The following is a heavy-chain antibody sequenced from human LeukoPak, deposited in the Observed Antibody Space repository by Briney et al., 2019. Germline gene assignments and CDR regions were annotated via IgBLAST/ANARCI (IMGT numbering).Heavy chain of an antibody. V-gene: IGHV4-4*02. CDR3: ARAYDFWSGYYTRYFDY. CDR1: GGSISSSNW. D-gene: IGHD3-3*01. CDR2: IYHSGST. Sequence: SGTLSLTCAVSGGSISSSNWWSWVRQPPGKGLEWIGEIYHSGSTNYNPSLKSRVPISVDKSKTQFSLKLSSVTAADTAVYYCARAYDFWSGYYTRYFDYWGQGTLVTVSS. J-gene: IGHJ4*02.